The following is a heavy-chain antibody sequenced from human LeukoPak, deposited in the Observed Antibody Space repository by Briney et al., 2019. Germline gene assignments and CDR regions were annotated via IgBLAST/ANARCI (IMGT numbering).Heavy chain of an antibody. CDR2: IIPILGIA. J-gene: IGHJ4*02. CDR1: GGTFSSYA. D-gene: IGHD3-22*01. Sequence: VASVKVSCKASGGTFSSYAISWVRQAPGQGLEWMGRIIPILGIANYAQKFQGRVTITADKSTSTAYMELSSLRSEDTAVYYCARPGSGYYFDYWGQGTLVTVSS. CDR3: ARPGSGYYFDY. V-gene: IGHV1-69*04.